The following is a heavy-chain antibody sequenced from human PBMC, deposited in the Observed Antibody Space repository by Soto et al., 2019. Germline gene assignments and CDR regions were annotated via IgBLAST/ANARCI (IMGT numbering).Heavy chain of an antibody. CDR2: ISYSGSNT. V-gene: IGHV3-23*01. CDR3: AKRFTLFGEVKLSPDFDY. CDR1: GFTFSSHA. J-gene: IGHJ4*02. D-gene: IGHD3-3*01. Sequence: EVQLLESGGGLVQPEGSLRLSCAASGFTFSSHAMSWVRQAPGKGLEWVSAISYSGSNTYYTDSVKGRFTISRDNSKNTLYLQMNSLRVEDTAIYYCAKRFTLFGEVKLSPDFDYWGQGNLVTVSS.